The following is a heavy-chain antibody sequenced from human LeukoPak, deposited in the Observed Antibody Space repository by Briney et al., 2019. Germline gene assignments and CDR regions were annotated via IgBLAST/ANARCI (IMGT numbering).Heavy chain of an antibody. D-gene: IGHD3-10*01. Sequence: GGSLRLSCAASGFTFSDAWMNWVRQAPGKGLEWVGRIWSNADGGATDYAAPVKGRFTISRDDSKNTLYLQMNGLKTEDTGFYYCAIYYLAYSDYWGQGALVTVSS. V-gene: IGHV3-15*01. CDR1: GFTFSDAW. CDR2: IWSNADGGAT. J-gene: IGHJ4*02. CDR3: AIYYLAYSDY.